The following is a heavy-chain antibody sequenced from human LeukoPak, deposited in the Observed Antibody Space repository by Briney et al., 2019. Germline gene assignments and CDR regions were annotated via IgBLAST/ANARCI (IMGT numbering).Heavy chain of an antibody. CDR2: INPSGGST. CDR3: ARGPSITMVRGGQWYYYMDV. J-gene: IGHJ6*03. V-gene: IGHV1-46*01. CDR1: GYTFTSYY. D-gene: IGHD3-10*01. Sequence: ASVKVSCKASGYTFTSYYMHWVRQAPGQGLEWMGIINPSGGSTNYAQKFQGRVTMTRDTSTNTVYMELSSLRSEDTAVYYCARGPSITMVRGGQWYYYMDVWGKGTTVTISS.